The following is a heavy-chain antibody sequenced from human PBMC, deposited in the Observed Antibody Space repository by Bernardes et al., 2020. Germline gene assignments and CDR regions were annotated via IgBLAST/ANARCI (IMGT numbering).Heavy chain of an antibody. V-gene: IGHV4-39*02. Sequence: SETLSLTCTVPGGSISSSSYYWGWIRQPPGKGLEWIGSIYYSGSTYYNPSLKSRVTISVDTSKNQFSLKLSSVTAADTAVYYCAREYDFWSIDYYYGMDVWGKGTTVTVSS. D-gene: IGHD3-3*01. CDR1: GGSISSSSYY. CDR3: AREYDFWSIDYYYGMDV. CDR2: IYYSGST. J-gene: IGHJ6*04.